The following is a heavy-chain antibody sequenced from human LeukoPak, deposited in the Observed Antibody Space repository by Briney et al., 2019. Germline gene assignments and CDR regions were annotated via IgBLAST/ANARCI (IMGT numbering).Heavy chain of an antibody. D-gene: IGHD5-18*01. V-gene: IGHV3-23*01. CDR3: AKGRRGYSYGIFDY. CDR1: GFTFSSYA. J-gene: IGHJ4*02. CDR2: ISGSGGST. Sequence: PGGSLRLSCAASGFTFSSYAMSWVRHAPGKGREWVSAISGSGGSTYYADSVKGRFTISRDNSKNTVYLQMNSLRAEDTAVYYCAKGRRGYSYGIFDYWGQGTLVTVSS.